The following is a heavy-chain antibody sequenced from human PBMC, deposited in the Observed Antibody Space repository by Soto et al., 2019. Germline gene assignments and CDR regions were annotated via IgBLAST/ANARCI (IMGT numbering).Heavy chain of an antibody. CDR3: AKSLVVVITTLGYYFDY. D-gene: IGHD3-22*01. V-gene: IGHV3-23*01. Sequence: LRLSCAASGFTFSSYAMSWVRQAPGKGLEWVSAISGSGGSTYYADSVKGRFTISRDNSKNTLYLQMNSLRAEDTAVYYCAKSLVVVITTLGYYFDYWGQGTLVTVSS. CDR2: ISGSGGST. J-gene: IGHJ4*02. CDR1: GFTFSSYA.